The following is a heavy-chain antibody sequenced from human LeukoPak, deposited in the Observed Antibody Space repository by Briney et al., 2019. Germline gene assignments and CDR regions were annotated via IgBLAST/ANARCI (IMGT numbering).Heavy chain of an antibody. J-gene: IGHJ6*03. CDR2: ISAYNGNT. CDR1: GYTFTSYG. V-gene: IGHV1-18*01. CDR3: ARFGNCRGGSCYDHYYYYYHMDL. Sequence: GASVKVSCKASGYTFTSYGISWVRQAPGQGLEWMGWISAYNGNTNYAQKLQGRVTMTTDTSTSTAYMELRSLRSDDTAVYYCARFGNCRGGSCYDHYYYYYHMDLPRKPTT. D-gene: IGHD2-15*01.